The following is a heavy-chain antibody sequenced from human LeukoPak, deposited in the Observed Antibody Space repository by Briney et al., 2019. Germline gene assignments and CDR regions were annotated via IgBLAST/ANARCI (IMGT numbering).Heavy chain of an antibody. CDR1: GFTFSNYA. Sequence: GGSLRLSCATSGFTFSNYAMSWVRQAPGKGLEWVSAISTTGIATYYADSVKGRFTISRDNSKNTLYLQMNSLRAEDTAVYYCAKDSRAMVRGVIPYYFDYWGQGTPVTVSS. CDR3: AKDSRAMVRGVIPYYFDY. D-gene: IGHD3-10*01. CDR2: ISTTGIAT. V-gene: IGHV3-23*01. J-gene: IGHJ4*02.